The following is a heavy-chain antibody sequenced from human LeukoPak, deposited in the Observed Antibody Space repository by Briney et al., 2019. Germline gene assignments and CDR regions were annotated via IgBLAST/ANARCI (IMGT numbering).Heavy chain of an antibody. D-gene: IGHD5-18*01. J-gene: IGHJ4*02. CDR2: IKEDGSQE. CDR3: ARATWIQLWELYYFDY. V-gene: IGHV3-7*04. CDR1: GFTFEKYC. Sequence: GGSLRLSCAASGFTFEKYCMSWVRQAPGKGLQWVANIKEDGSQEYYEDSVKGRFTISRDNAKNSLYLQMNSLRAEDTAVYYCARATWIQLWELYYFDYWGQGTLVTVSS.